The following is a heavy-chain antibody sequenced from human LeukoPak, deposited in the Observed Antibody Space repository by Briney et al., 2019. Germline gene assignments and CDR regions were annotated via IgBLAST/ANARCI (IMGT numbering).Heavy chain of an antibody. CDR1: GGSISSSNW. Sequence: SETLSLTCAVFGGSISSSNWWSWVRQPPGKGLEWIGEIYHSGSTNYNPSLKSRVTISVDTSKNQFSLKLSSVTAADTAVYYCARYRSSSWYEGASNRFDPWGQGTLVTVSS. D-gene: IGHD6-13*01. J-gene: IGHJ5*02. CDR2: IYHSGST. CDR3: ARYRSSSWYEGASNRFDP. V-gene: IGHV4-4*02.